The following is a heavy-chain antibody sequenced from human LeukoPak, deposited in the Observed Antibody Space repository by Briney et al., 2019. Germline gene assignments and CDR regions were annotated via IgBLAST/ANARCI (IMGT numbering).Heavy chain of an antibody. CDR3: TTHSDFDY. V-gene: IGHV3-74*01. CDR1: GFTFSNYW. Sequence: GGSLRLSCVASGFTFSNYWMHWVRQAPGKGLVWVSRIKTDGSSTDYADSVKGRFTISRDNAKNTMYLQMDSLRAEDTAVYYCTTHSDFDYWGQGTLVTVSS. D-gene: IGHD1-14*01. J-gene: IGHJ4*02. CDR2: IKTDGSST.